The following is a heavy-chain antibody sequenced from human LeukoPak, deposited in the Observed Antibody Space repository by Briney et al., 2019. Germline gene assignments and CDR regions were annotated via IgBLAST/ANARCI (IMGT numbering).Heavy chain of an antibody. J-gene: IGHJ4*02. CDR2: ISQDGTKK. Sequence: PGGSLRLSCAASGFTLCSYGMHWVRQAPGKGLEWVTHISQDGTKKYYADSVKGRFTISRDSATNALFLQMNSLRAGDTAVYYCVGYDSSGYYKLDHWGQGALVTVSS. CDR3: VGYDSSGYYKLDH. V-gene: IGHV3-30*03. CDR1: GFTLCSYG. D-gene: IGHD3-22*01.